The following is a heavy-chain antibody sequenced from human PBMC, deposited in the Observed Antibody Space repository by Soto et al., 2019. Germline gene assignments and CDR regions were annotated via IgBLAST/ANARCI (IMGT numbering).Heavy chain of an antibody. CDR1: GGSGRNDNYY. J-gene: IGHJ6*02. CDR2: MSYIGDT. D-gene: IGHD1-20*01. CDR3: AREITRDCHHFGSGGMDV. V-gene: IGHV4-61*01. Sequence: PSEPLSLTCTVSGGSGRNDNYYWSWVRHAPGNGLEWIGFMSYIGDTKYNPSLRSRVTISLDTSKNKFSQMLSSMTAADTAAYYCAREITRDCHHFGSGGMDVWGQGTQVALSS.